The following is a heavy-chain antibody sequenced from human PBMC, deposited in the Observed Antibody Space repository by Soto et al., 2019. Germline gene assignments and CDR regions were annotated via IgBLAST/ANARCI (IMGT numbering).Heavy chain of an antibody. V-gene: IGHV4-30-2*01. CDR3: ARTVTTGPFFDF. J-gene: IGHJ4*02. Sequence: QLHLQESGSGLVKPSQTLSLTCAVSGGSISKNGYSWSWIRQPPRKGLEWIGYIYHSGSTYYNPSPXRXFSISVDRSNNRFSLNLSSVTAADTAVYYCARTVTTGPFFDFWGQGTLVTVSS. D-gene: IGHD4-17*01. CDR1: GGSISKNGYS. CDR2: IYHSGST.